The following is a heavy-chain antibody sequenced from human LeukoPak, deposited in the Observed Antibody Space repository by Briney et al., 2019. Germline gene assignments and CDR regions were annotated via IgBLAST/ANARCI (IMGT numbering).Heavy chain of an antibody. CDR1: GGSISSGGYY. CDR3: ASAYYGDYYWYFDL. J-gene: IGHJ2*01. V-gene: IGHV4-31*03. D-gene: IGHD4-17*01. CDR2: IYYSGST. Sequence: SETLSLTCTVSGGSISSGGYYWSWIRQHPGKGLEWIGYIYYSGSTYYNPSLKSRVTISVDTSKNQFSLKLSSVTAADTAVYYCASAYYGDYYWYFDLWGRGTLVTVSS.